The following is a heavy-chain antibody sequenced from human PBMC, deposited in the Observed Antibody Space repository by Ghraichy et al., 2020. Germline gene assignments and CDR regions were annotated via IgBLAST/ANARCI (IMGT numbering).Heavy chain of an antibody. D-gene: IGHD1-26*01. V-gene: IGHV3-23*01. CDR2: TSDSGRK. CDR1: GLTFSSYA. CDR3: AASGSSVF. Sequence: GGSLRLSCAASGLTFSSYAMSWVRQAPGKGLEWVSGTSDSGRKFYADSVKGRFTISRDNSKNTLDLQMNSLRPEDTAVYYCAASGSSVFWGQGTLVTVSS. J-gene: IGHJ4*02.